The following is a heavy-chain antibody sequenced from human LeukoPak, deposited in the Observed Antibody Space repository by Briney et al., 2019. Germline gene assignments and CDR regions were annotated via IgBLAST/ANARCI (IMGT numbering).Heavy chain of an antibody. J-gene: IGHJ4*02. D-gene: IGHD6-6*01. CDR3: ARNDYASSSGYDF. CDR2: ISSGSDHI. CDR1: GFTFSTYS. Sequence: GGSLRPSCAASGFTFSTYSMNWVRQAPGEGLEWVSSISSGSDHIYYADSVKGRFTISRDNAKNSLYLQMDSLRAEDTAVFFCARNDYASSSGYDFWGQGTLVTVSS. V-gene: IGHV3-21*01.